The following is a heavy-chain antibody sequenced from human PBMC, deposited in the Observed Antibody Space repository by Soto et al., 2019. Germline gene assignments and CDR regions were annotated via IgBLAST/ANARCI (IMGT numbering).Heavy chain of an antibody. CDR2: ISANGQDK. Sequence: PGGSLRLSCAASGFTFSSYGMHWARQAPGKGLEWVSAISANGQDKYYADSVRGRFTISRDNSKNTIFLHMDSLRAEDTAVYYCAKDRNYPRDQFHYWGQGTLVTVSS. CDR1: GFTFSSYG. D-gene: IGHD1-7*01. CDR3: AKDRNYPRDQFHY. J-gene: IGHJ4*02. V-gene: IGHV3-23*01.